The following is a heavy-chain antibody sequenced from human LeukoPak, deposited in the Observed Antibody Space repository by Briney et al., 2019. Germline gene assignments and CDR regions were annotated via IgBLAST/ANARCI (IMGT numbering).Heavy chain of an antibody. CDR3: AKLSVGTTMLGAFDL. CDR2: ISGSGTTT. J-gene: IGHJ3*01. V-gene: IGHV3-23*01. Sequence: GGPLRLSCVASGLTFSNYAMTWVRQAPGKGLEWVSGISGSGTTTFYAESVKGRFTISRDNSKNTLSLQMNSLRAEDTAIYHCAKLSVGTTMLGAFDLWGQGTMVTVSS. D-gene: IGHD1-26*01. CDR1: GLTFSNYA.